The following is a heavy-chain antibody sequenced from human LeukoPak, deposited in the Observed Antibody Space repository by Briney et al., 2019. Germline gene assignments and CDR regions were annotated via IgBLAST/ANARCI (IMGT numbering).Heavy chain of an antibody. V-gene: IGHV1-69*04. CDR2: IIPILGIA. CDR3: ARGGALGMAMGDWFDP. D-gene: IGHD7-27*01. J-gene: IGHJ5*02. CDR1: GGTFSSYA. Sequence: GSSVKVSCKASGGTFSSYAISWVRQAPGQGLEWMGRIIPILGIANYAQKFQGRVTITADKSTSTAYMELSSLRSEDTAVYYCARGGALGMAMGDWFDPWGQGTLVTVSS.